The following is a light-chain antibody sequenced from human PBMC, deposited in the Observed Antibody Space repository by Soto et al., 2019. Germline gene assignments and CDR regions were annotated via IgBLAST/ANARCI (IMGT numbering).Light chain of an antibody. CDR1: NSDVGGHNY. V-gene: IGLV2-14*01. CDR2: EVS. Sequence: QSVLTQPASVSGSPGQSITISCTGTNSDVGGHNYVSWYQQHPGKAPRLMIYEVSNRPSGVSNRFSGSKSGNTASLTISGLQAEDEADYYCSSYTSSNTLVIFGGGTQLTVL. CDR3: SSYTSSNTLVI. J-gene: IGLJ2*01.